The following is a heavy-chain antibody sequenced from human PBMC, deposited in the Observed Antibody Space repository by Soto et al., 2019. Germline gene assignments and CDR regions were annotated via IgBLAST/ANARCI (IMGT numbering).Heavy chain of an antibody. J-gene: IGHJ4*02. V-gene: IGHV3-48*01. CDR2: ISSGSSSI. CDR1: GFTFSTYS. CDR3: ARGPSSSPPY. D-gene: IGHD6-6*01. Sequence: GGSLRLSCAASGFTFSTYSMNWVRQAPGKGLEWVAYISSGSSSIYYADSVKGRFTTSRDNAQKSLYLQMNSLRVEDTAIYYCARGPSSSPPYWGQGTLVTVSS.